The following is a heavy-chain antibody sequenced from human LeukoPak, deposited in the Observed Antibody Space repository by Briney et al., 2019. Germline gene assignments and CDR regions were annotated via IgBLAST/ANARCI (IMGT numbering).Heavy chain of an antibody. CDR3: VKTFQYSSNWYDY. CDR2: ISAGGGGT. CDR1: GFTFGSHA. V-gene: IGHV3-23*01. Sequence: GGSLRLSCATSGFTFGSHAMSWVRQAPGKGLEWVSSISAGGGGTSYADSVKGRITISRDNSKNTVHLQMNSLRAEDTAVYFCVKTFQYSSNWYDYWGQGTLVTVSS. D-gene: IGHD6-6*01. J-gene: IGHJ5*01.